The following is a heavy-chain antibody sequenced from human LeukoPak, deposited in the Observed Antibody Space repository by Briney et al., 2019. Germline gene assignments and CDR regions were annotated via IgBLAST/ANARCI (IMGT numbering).Heavy chain of an antibody. CDR3: ARNNGMDV. V-gene: IGHV3-23*01. J-gene: IGHJ6*02. Sequence: GGSLRLSCAASGFTFSSYAMSWVRQAPGKGLEWVSVISGSGGSTYYADSVKGRFTISRDNSKNSLYLQMNSLRAEDTALYHCARNNGMDVWGQGTTVIVSS. CDR1: GFTFSSYA. CDR2: ISGSGGST.